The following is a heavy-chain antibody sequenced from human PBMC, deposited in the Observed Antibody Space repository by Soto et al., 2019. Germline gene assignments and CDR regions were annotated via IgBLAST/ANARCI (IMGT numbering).Heavy chain of an antibody. CDR2: TSYDGSTK. CDR3: ARPLHFDSSVFHPLMX. D-gene: IGHD3-22*01. CDR1: GFSFSSYV. Sequence: GGSLRLSCAASGFSFSSYVMHWVRQAPGKGLEWVAVTSYDGSTKYYADSVKDRFSISRDNAKNTLSLQMNSLRGEDTAVYFCARPLHFDSSVFHPLMXWGRGTLVTVSX. V-gene: IGHV3-30-3*01. J-gene: IGHJ4*02.